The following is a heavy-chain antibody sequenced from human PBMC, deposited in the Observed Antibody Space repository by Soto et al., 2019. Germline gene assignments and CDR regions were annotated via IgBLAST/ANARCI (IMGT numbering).Heavy chain of an antibody. V-gene: IGHV4-59*08. J-gene: IGHJ6*02. Sequence: VQLQESGPGLVKPSETLSLTCTVSDDSSSNYKWSWIRQPPGRRLEWIGYIDSNGGTSYNPSLQSRVTISIDTSTKQFFLKLSSVTAADTAVYYCVRQGFGRLHGLVDVWGQGTTVTVSS. CDR3: VRQGFGRLHGLVDV. D-gene: IGHD3-10*01. CDR1: DDSSSNYK. CDR2: IDSNGGT.